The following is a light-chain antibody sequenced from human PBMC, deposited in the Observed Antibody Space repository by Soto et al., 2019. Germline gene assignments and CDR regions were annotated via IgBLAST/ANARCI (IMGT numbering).Light chain of an antibody. CDR3: HHYAST. CDR1: QSVTSTY. V-gene: IGKV3-20*01. Sequence: VLTQSPGTLSLSPGEGATLSCRASQSVTSTYLAWYQQKPGQAPRLLIYGASSRATGVPDRFSGSGSGTDFTLTISRLEPEDFAVYFCHHYASTFGQGTKVEIK. CDR2: GAS. J-gene: IGKJ1*01.